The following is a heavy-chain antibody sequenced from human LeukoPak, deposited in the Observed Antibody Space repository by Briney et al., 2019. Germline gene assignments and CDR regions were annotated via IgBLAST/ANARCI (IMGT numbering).Heavy chain of an antibody. CDR2: MNSDGNI. D-gene: IGHD3-22*01. CDR3: ARAMGYSYDSSGYQYYFDY. Sequence: PGGSLRLSCAASGFSVSRNQMSWVRQAPGKGLEWVSVMNSDGNIYYADSVKGRFSISRDNSKNTLYLQMNSLRVEDTAPYYCARAMGYSYDSSGYQYYFDYWGQGTLVTVSS. J-gene: IGHJ4*02. CDR1: GFSVSRNQ. V-gene: IGHV3-66*01.